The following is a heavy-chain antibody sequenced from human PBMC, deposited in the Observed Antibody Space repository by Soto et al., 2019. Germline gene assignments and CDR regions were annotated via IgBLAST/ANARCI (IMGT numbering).Heavy chain of an antibody. CDR3: AKDLGYYDSSGSMERGAIDL. Sequence: QVQLVESGGGVVQPGRSLRLSCAASGFIFSSYGMHWVRQAPGKGLEWVAVISYDGGKKYYVDSVKGRFTISRDNSKNTLYLQMNSLRAEDTAVYYCAKDLGYYDSSGSMERGAIDLWGQGTMVTVSS. CDR1: GFIFSSYG. J-gene: IGHJ3*01. CDR2: ISYDGGKK. D-gene: IGHD3-22*01. V-gene: IGHV3-30*18.